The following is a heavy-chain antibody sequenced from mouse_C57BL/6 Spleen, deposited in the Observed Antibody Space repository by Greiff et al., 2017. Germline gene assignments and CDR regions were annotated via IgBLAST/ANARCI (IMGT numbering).Heavy chain of an antibody. D-gene: IGHD1-1*01. CDR3: ARPGSSYEYFDY. V-gene: IGHV1-55*01. CDR2: IYPGSGST. J-gene: IGHJ2*01. Sequence: QVQLQQSGAELVKPGASVTMSCKASGYTFTSYGITWVQQRPGQGLEWIGDIYPGSGSTNYNEKFKSKATLTVETSSSTDYMQLSCLTSEDSAVYYCARPGSSYEYFDYWGQGTTLTVSS. CDR1: GYTFTSYG.